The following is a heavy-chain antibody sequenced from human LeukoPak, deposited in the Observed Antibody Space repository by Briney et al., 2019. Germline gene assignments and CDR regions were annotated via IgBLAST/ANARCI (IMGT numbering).Heavy chain of an antibody. CDR3: ARDRIGGYYYDSSGYYYFDY. J-gene: IGHJ4*02. CDR1: GGTFSSYA. V-gene: IGHV1-69*06. CDR2: IIPIFGTA. D-gene: IGHD3-22*01. Sequence: VKVSCKASGGTFSSYAISWVRQAPGQGLEWMGGIIPIFGTANYAQKFQGRVTITADKSTSTAYMELSSLRSEDTAVYYCARDRIGGYYYDSSGYYYFDYWGQGTLVTVSS.